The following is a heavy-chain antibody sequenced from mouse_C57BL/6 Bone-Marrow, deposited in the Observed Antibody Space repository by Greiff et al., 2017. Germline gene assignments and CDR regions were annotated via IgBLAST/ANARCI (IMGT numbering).Heavy chain of an antibody. Sequence: VQLQESGAELARPGASVKLSCKASGYTFTSYGLSWVKQRTGQGLEWIGESYPRSGNTYYNEKFKGKATLTADKSSSTAYMELRSLTSEDSAVYFCARGYYAMDYWGQGTSVTVSS. J-gene: IGHJ4*01. CDR1: GYTFTSYG. CDR2: SYPRSGNT. CDR3: ARGYYAMDY. V-gene: IGHV1-81*01.